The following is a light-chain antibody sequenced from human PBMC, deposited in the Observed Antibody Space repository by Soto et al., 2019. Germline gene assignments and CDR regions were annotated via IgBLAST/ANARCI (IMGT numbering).Light chain of an antibody. Sequence: EIVMTQSPATLSVSPGERATLSCRASQSVSSNLAWYQQKPGQAPRLLIYGASTRATGIPARFSGSGSGTEFPLTISRLQSEDFAVYYCQQYNNCPRWTFGQGTKVEIK. CDR3: QQYNNCPRWT. J-gene: IGKJ1*01. V-gene: IGKV3-15*01. CDR2: GAS. CDR1: QSVSSN.